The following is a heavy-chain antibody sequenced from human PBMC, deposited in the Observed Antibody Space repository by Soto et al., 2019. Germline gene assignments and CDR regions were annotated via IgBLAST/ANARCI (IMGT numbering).Heavy chain of an antibody. J-gene: IGHJ3*02. V-gene: IGHV3-53*01. Sequence: GSLRLSCAASGFTFRSYGMHWVRQAPAKGLEWVAVIYSGGSTYYADSVKGRFTISRDNSKNTLYLQMNSLRAEDTAVYYCARDFYGTDAFDIWGQGTMVTVSS. CDR2: IYSGGST. CDR1: GFTFRSYG. CDR3: ARDFYGTDAFDI. D-gene: IGHD4-17*01.